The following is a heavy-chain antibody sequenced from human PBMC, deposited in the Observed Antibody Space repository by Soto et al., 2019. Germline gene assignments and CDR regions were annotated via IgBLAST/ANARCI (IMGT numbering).Heavy chain of an antibody. J-gene: IGHJ6*02. CDR1: GFTFSSYG. D-gene: IGHD5-12*01. CDR2: IWYDGSNK. V-gene: IGHV3-33*01. CDR3: ARDRGYSGYEGTTRDYYYGMDV. Sequence: SLRLSCAASGFTFSSYGMHWVRQAPGKGLEWVAAIWYDGSNKYYADSVKGRFTISRDNSKNTLYLQMNSLRAEDTAVYYCARDRGYSGYEGTTRDYYYGMDVWGQGTTVTVSS.